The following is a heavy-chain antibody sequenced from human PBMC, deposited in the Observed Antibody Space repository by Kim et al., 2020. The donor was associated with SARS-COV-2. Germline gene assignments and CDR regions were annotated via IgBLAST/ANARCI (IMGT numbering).Heavy chain of an antibody. Sequence: YAQKFQGRVTMTRDTSTSTVYMELSRLRSEDTAVYYCATAPPRIAAPLDYWGQGTLVTVSS. V-gene: IGHV1-46*01. J-gene: IGHJ4*02. CDR3: ATAPPRIAAPLDY. D-gene: IGHD6-13*01.